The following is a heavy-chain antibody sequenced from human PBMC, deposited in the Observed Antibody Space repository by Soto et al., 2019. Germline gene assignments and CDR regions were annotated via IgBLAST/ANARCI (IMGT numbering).Heavy chain of an antibody. CDR3: ARRYGSCFDY. Sequence: SETLSLTCTVSGGSISSYYWSWIRQQPGTGLEWIGYIYYSGSTYYKPSLKSRVTISVDTSKNQFSLELSSVTAADTAVYYCARRYGSCFDYWGQGTLVPVAS. CDR1: GGSISSYY. J-gene: IGHJ4*02. V-gene: IGHV4-59*08. D-gene: IGHD5-18*01. CDR2: IYYSGST.